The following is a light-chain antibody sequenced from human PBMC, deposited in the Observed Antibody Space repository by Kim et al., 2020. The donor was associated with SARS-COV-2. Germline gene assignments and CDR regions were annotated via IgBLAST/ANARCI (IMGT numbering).Light chain of an antibody. CDR3: QQYNKWPWT. CDR1: QSISTK. Sequence: EIVMTQSPATLSVSPGERATLSCRASQSISTKSSWYQQKPGQAPRLLLYGASTRATGIPARFSGSGSGTEFTLTISSLQSEDFAVYYCQQYNKWPWTFGQGTKVDIK. V-gene: IGKV3-15*01. J-gene: IGKJ1*01. CDR2: GAS.